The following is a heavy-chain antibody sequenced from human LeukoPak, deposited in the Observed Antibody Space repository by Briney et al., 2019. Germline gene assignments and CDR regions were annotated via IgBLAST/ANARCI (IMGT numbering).Heavy chain of an antibody. CDR1: GGSFSGYY. V-gene: IGHV4-34*01. D-gene: IGHD2-2*01. CDR3: AAGCSSTSCYWYYYTDV. J-gene: IGHJ6*03. CDR2: INQRGST. Sequence: PSETLSLTCAVYGGSFSGYYWSWIRQPQGKGREWIGEINQRGSTNYNPSLKRRVTISVATSKKQFSLRLSPVTPADTAVYYCAAGCSSTSCYWYYYTDVWGNGTTVTVSS.